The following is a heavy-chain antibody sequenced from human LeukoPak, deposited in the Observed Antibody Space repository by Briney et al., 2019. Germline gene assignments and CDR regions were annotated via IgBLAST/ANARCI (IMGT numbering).Heavy chain of an antibody. CDR3: AREAAYDFWSGYYGGFDY. J-gene: IGHJ4*02. V-gene: IGHV4-30-2*05. CDR1: GGSISSGGYS. D-gene: IGHD3-3*01. Sequence: SQTLSLTCAVSGGSISSGGYSWSWIRQPPGKGLEWIGYIYYSGSTYYNPSLKSRVTISVDTSKNQFSLKLSSVTAADTAVYYCAREAAYDFWSGYYGGFDYWGQGTLVTVSS. CDR2: IYYSGST.